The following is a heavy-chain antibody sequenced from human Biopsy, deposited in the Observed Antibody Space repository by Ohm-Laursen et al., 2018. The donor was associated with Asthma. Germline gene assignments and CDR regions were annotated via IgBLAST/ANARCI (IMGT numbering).Heavy chain of an antibody. CDR2: ISFDGSNK. D-gene: IGHD1-26*01. J-gene: IGHJ4*02. CDR1: GFTFSNYG. Sequence: SLRLSCSASGFTFSNYGMHWVRQAPGKGLDWVAVISFDGSNKNYTDSVKGRFTIPRGNSRNTLHLQMNSLRAEDTAVYYCAKDVFPGWELRRGPDYWGQGTLVTVSS. CDR3: AKDVFPGWELRRGPDY. V-gene: IGHV3-30*18.